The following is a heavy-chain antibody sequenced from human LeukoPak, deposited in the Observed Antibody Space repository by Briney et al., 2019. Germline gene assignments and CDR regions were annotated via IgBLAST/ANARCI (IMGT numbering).Heavy chain of an antibody. CDR2: IIPIFGTA. D-gene: IGHD4-17*01. Sequence: SVRVSCKASGGTFSSYAISWVRRAPGQGLEWMGGIIPIFGTANFAQKFQGRVTITADESTSTAYMELSSLRSEDTAVYYCARGIDYGEDGWFDPWGQGTLVTVSS. CDR3: ARGIDYGEDGWFDP. J-gene: IGHJ5*02. CDR1: GGTFSSYA. V-gene: IGHV1-69*01.